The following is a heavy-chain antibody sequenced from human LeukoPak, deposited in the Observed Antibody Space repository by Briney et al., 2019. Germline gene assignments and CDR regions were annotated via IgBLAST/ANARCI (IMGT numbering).Heavy chain of an antibody. Sequence: ASVEVSCKASGYTFTSYDINWVRQATGQGLEWMGWMNPNSGNTGYAQKFQGRVTMTRNTSISTAYMELSSLRSEDTAEYYCARHSGGGILHGMDVWGQGTTVTVSS. V-gene: IGHV1-8*01. D-gene: IGHD3-10*01. CDR2: MNPNSGNT. CDR3: ARHSGGGILHGMDV. J-gene: IGHJ6*02. CDR1: GYTFTSYD.